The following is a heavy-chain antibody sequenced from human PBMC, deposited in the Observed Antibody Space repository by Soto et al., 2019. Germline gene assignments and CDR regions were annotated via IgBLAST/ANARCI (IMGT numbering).Heavy chain of an antibody. Sequence: GGSLRLSCAASGFTFSDYYMSWIRQAPGKGLEWVSYISSSGSTIYYADTVKGRFTISRDNAKNSLYLQMNSLRAEDTAVYYCASFGYSSSLDYWGQGTLVTVSS. V-gene: IGHV3-11*01. D-gene: IGHD6-13*01. CDR1: GFTFSDYY. CDR2: ISSSGSTI. J-gene: IGHJ4*02. CDR3: ASFGYSSSLDY.